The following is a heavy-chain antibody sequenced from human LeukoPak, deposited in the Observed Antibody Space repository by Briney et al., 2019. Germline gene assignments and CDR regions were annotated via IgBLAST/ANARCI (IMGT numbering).Heavy chain of an antibody. D-gene: IGHD6-19*01. Sequence: SSVKVSYKASGYTFTSYYMHWVRQAPGQGLEWMAIINTSGGRTSYAQKFQGRVTMTRDTSTSTVYMELSSLRSEDTAVYYCARPIAVAGTVYFHYWGQGTLVTVSS. V-gene: IGHV1-46*01. CDR1: GYTFTSYY. CDR3: ARPIAVAGTVYFHY. CDR2: INTSGGRT. J-gene: IGHJ1*01.